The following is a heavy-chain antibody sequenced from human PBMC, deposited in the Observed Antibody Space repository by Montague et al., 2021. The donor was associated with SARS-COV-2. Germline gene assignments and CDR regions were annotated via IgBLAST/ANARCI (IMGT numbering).Heavy chain of an antibody. CDR2: IEHECRTI. V-gene: IGHV3-23*03. CDR1: GFTFSKFA. CDR3: AREFPGDYGYYYYYSMDV. J-gene: IGHJ6*03. Sequence: SLRLSCAASGFTFSKFAMSWVRQAPGKGLEWVAVIEHECRTIWHADSVKGRFTISRDDSKNTLYLQMASLRVEDTAVYFCAREFPGDYGYYYYYSMDVWGKGTTVTVSS. D-gene: IGHD4/OR15-4a*01.